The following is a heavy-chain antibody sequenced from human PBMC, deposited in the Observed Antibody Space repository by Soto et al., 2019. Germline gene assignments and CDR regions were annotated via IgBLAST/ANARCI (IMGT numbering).Heavy chain of an antibody. J-gene: IGHJ4*02. CDR1: GFTVSNNY. CDR3: ERGKVGNTDPLYYFDE. D-gene: IGHD1-1*01. V-gene: IGHV3-53*01. CDR2: IYSDGGT. Sequence: GGSLRLSCAASGFTVSNNYLSWVRQAPGKGLQWVSLIYSDGGTDYAESVKGRFTISRDNSKNTLYLQMNSLKAEDTAMYYCERGKVGNTDPLYYFDEWGKGTLVTVDS.